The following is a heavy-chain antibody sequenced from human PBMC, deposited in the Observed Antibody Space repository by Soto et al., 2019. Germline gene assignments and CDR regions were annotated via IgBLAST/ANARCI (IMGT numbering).Heavy chain of an antibody. CDR3: ADLRVVAARPFPDAFDI. V-gene: IGHV1-69*13. CDR2: IIPIFGTA. Sequence: SVKVSCKASGGTFSSYAISWVRQAPGQGLEWMGGIIPIFGTANYAQKFQGRVTITADESTSTAYMELSSLRSEDTAVYYCADLRVVAARPFPDAFDIWGQGTMVTVSS. J-gene: IGHJ3*02. CDR1: GGTFSSYA. D-gene: IGHD2-15*01.